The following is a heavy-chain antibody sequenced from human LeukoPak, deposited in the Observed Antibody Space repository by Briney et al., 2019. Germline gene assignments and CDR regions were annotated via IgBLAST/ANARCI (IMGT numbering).Heavy chain of an antibody. CDR3: ARGYSSSYRIDY. V-gene: IGHV3-23*01. Sequence: GGSLRLSCEASGLTFSSYGMSWVRQAPGKGLQWVSAITGDGTTTYYADSVKGRFTISRDNSKNMLYLQMSSLRAEDTAVYYCARGYSSSYRIDYWGQGTLVTVSS. CDR1: GLTFSSYG. CDR2: ITGDGTTT. J-gene: IGHJ4*02. D-gene: IGHD6-6*01.